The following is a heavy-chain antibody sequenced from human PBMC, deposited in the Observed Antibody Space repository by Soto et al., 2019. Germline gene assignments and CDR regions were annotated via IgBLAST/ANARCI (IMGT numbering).Heavy chain of an antibody. V-gene: IGHV1-24*01. Sequence: ASVKVSCKVSGYTLTELSMHWVRQAPGKGLEWMGGFDPEDGETIYAQKFQGRVTMTEDTSTDTAYMELSSLRSEDTAVYYCARDERYCTNGVCYINWFDPWGQGTLVTVSS. D-gene: IGHD2-8*01. CDR2: FDPEDGET. CDR1: GYTLTELS. J-gene: IGHJ5*02. CDR3: ARDERYCTNGVCYINWFDP.